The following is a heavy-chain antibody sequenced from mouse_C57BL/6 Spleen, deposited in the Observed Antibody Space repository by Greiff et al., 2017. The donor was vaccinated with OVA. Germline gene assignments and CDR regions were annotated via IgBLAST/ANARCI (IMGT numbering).Heavy chain of an antibody. CDR3: VRLYGSSYWYFDV. J-gene: IGHJ1*03. D-gene: IGHD1-1*01. V-gene: IGHV10-1*01. CDR2: IRSKSNNYAT. CDR1: GFSFNTYA. Sequence: DVKLVESGGGLVQPKGSLKLSCAASGFSFNTYAMNWVRQAPGKGLEWVARIRSKSNNYATYYADSVKDRFTISRDDSESMLYLQMNNLKTEDTAMYYCVRLYGSSYWYFDVWGTGTTVTVSS.